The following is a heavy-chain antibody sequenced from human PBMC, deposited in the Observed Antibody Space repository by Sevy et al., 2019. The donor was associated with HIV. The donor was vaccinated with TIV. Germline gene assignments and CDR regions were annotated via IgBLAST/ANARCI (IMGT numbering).Heavy chain of an antibody. Sequence: SETLSLTCTVSGGSISSGVYYWSWIRQPPGKGLEWIGYIHYTGSTFYNPSLKSRITISLDTSKNQFSLKLSSVTAADTAVYYCGRDRLGATAECMFQNYYYYGMDVWGQGTTVTVSS. CDR1: GGSISSGVYY. CDR3: GRDRLGATAECMFQNYYYYGMDV. V-gene: IGHV4-30-4*01. D-gene: IGHD6-13*01. J-gene: IGHJ6*02. CDR2: IHYTGST.